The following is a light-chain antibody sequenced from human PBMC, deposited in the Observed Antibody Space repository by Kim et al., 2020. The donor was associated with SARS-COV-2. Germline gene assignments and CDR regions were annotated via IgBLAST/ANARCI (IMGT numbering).Light chain of an antibody. CDR3: QQYFASPYT. J-gene: IGKJ2*01. Sequence: DIVMTQSPDSLAVSLGERATINCKSSRSVLFSSNNKNYLAWYQQKPGQPPKLLLYWASTRQSGVPDRFSGSGSGTDFTLTISSLQAEDVAVYYCQQYFASPYTFGQGTKLEI. V-gene: IGKV4-1*01. CDR2: WAS. CDR1: RSVLFSSNNKNY.